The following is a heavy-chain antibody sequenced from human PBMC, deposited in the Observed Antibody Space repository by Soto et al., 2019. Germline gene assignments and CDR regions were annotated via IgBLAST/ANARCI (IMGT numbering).Heavy chain of an antibody. D-gene: IGHD5-12*01. V-gene: IGHV4-59*01. CDR1: GGSISSYY. J-gene: IGHJ4*02. Sequence: PSETLSLTCTVSGGSISSYYWSWIRQPPGKGLEWIGYIYYSGSTNYNPSLKSRVTISVDTSKNQFSLKLSSVTAADTAVYYCARVEIATITADYWGQGTLVTVSS. CDR3: ARVEIATITADY. CDR2: IYYSGST.